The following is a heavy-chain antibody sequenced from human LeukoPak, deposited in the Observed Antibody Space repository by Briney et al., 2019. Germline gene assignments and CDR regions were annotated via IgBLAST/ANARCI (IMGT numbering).Heavy chain of an antibody. CDR3: ARARPTYYDFWSGYYNPYYFDY. Sequence: PSETLSLTCAVYGGYFSGYYWRWIRQPPGKGLEWIGEINHSGSTNYNPSLKSRVTISVDTSKNQFSLKLSSVTAADTAVYYCARARPTYYDFWSGYYNPYYFDYWGQGTLVTVSS. V-gene: IGHV4-34*01. J-gene: IGHJ4*02. D-gene: IGHD3-3*01. CDR1: GGYFSGYY. CDR2: INHSGST.